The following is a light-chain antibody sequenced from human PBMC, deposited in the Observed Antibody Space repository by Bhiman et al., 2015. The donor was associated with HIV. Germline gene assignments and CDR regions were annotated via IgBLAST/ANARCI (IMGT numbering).Light chain of an antibody. V-gene: IGLV2-14*03. Sequence: QSALTQPASVSGSPGQSISISCTGTTSDVGNTNYVSWYQQHPGKAPKLMIYDVSKRPSGVSNRFSGSKSANTASLTISGLQAEDEADYYCSSYASSSTLVFGGGTQLTVL. CDR3: SSYASSSTLV. J-gene: IGLJ2*01. CDR1: TSDVGNTNY. CDR2: DVS.